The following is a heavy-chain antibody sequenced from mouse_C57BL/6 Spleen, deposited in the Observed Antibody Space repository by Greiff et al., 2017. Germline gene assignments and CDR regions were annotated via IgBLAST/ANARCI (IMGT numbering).Heavy chain of an antibody. CDR1: GYTFTSYW. J-gene: IGHJ3*01. D-gene: IGHD1-3*01. Sequence: QVQLQQPGAELVRPGTSVKLSCKASGYTFTSYWMHWVKQRPGQGLEWIGVIDPSDSYTNYNQKFKGKSTLTVYTSSSTAYMQLSSLTSEDSSVYYCAKPVNSLFFAYWVQGTLVTVSA. CDR3: AKPVNSLFFAY. V-gene: IGHV1-59*01. CDR2: IDPSDSYT.